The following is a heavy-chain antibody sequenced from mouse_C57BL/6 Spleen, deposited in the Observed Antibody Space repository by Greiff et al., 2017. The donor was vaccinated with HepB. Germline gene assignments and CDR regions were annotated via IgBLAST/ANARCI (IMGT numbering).Heavy chain of an antibody. CDR1: GFTFSDYY. CDR2: INYDGSST. CDR3: ARERLLYYFDY. D-gene: IGHD1-2*01. Sequence: EVQVVESEGGLVQPGSSMKLSCTASGFTFSDYYMAWVRQVPEKGLEWVANINYDGSSTYYLDSLKSRFIISRDNAKNILYLQMSSLKSEDTATYYCARERLLYYFDYWGQGTTLTVSS. V-gene: IGHV5-16*01. J-gene: IGHJ2*01.